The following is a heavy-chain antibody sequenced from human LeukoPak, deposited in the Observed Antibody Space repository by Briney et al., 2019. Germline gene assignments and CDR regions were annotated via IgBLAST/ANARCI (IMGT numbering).Heavy chain of an antibody. V-gene: IGHV3-64*01. CDR1: GFTFSSYA. CDR3: ARVPYRFGDYNWYFDL. CDR2: ISSNGGST. Sequence: GGSLRLSCAASGFTFSSYAMHWVRQAPGKGLEYVSAISSNGGSTYYANSVKGRFTISRDNSKNTLYLQMGSLRAEDMAVYYCARVPYRFGDYNWYFDLWGRGTLVTVSS. J-gene: IGHJ2*01. D-gene: IGHD4-17*01.